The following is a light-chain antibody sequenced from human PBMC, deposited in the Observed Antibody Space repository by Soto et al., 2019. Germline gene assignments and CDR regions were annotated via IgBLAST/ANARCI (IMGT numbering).Light chain of an antibody. J-gene: IGLJ1*01. Sequence: QAVLTQPASVSGSPGQSITLSCTGTSSDVGSYNLVSWYQHHPGKAPKLIIYEVSKRPSGVSNRFSGSKSGNTASLTISGLQAEDEADYYCCSYAGSSTLVFGTGTKLTVL. CDR2: EVS. CDR3: CSYAGSSTLV. CDR1: SSDVGSYNL. V-gene: IGLV2-23*02.